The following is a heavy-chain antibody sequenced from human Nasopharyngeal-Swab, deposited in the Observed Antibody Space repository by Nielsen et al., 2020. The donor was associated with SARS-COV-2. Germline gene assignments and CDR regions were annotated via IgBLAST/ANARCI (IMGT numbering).Heavy chain of an antibody. D-gene: IGHD2-15*01. V-gene: IGHV3-30*18. J-gene: IGHJ4*02. CDR2: ISYDGSNK. CDR3: AKDTPYAYCSGGSCYPGGLGY. Sequence: VRQMPGKGLEWVAVISYDGSNKYYADSVKGRFTISRDNSKNTLYLQMNSLRAEDTAVYHCAKDTPYAYCSGGSCYPGGLGYWGQGTLVTVSS.